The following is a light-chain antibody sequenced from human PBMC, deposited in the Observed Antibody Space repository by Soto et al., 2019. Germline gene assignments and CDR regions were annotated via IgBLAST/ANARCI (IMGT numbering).Light chain of an antibody. V-gene: IGLV4-69*01. CDR2: LNSDGSH. J-gene: IGLJ3*02. CDR3: QTWDTGIWV. CDR1: SGHSNYA. Sequence: QLVLTQSPSASASLGASVKLTCTLSSGHSNYAIAWHQQQPEKGPRYLMKLNSDGSHSKGDGIPDRFSGSSSGAERYLTISSLQSEDEADYYCQTWDTGIWVFGGGTKLTVL.